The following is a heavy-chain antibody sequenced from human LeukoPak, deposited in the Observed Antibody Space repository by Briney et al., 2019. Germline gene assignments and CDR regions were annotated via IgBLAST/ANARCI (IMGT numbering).Heavy chain of an antibody. J-gene: IGHJ5*02. D-gene: IGHD6-19*01. CDR2: INHSGST. CDR3: ARSYSSGWYPPGSWFDP. CDR1: GASFSGYY. Sequence: SETLSLTCAVYGASFSGYYWSWIRQPPGKGLEWIGEINHSGSTNYNPSLKSRVTISVDTSKNQFSLKLSSVTAADTAVYYCARSYSSGWYPPGSWFDPWGQGTLVTVSS. V-gene: IGHV4-34*01.